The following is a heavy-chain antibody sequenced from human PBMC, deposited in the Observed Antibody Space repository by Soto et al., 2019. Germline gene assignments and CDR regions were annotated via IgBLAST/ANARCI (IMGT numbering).Heavy chain of an antibody. Sequence: QVQLQESGPGLVKPSETLSLTCTISGGSISSYYWSWIRQPPGKGLEWIGYIYDSGSTNYNPSLKSRVTISLDTSQNQFSLKLTSVTAAGTAVYYCAAPPRYWGQGTLVTVSS. CDR3: AAPPRY. J-gene: IGHJ4*02. D-gene: IGHD6-6*01. CDR2: IYDSGST. V-gene: IGHV4-59*01. CDR1: GGSISSYY.